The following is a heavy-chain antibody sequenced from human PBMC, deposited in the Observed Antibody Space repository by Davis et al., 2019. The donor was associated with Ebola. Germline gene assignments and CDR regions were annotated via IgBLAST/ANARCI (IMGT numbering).Heavy chain of an antibody. Sequence: GESLKISCAASGFTFSNAWMSWVRQAPGKGLEWVCGISGSGGNAYYTDSVKGRFTISRDNSKNTLYLQMNSLRAEDTAVYYCAKNPLYYRRDSAPFDSWGQGTLVTVSS. CDR1: GFTFSNAW. CDR3: AKNPLYYRRDSAPFDS. D-gene: IGHD3-10*01. CDR2: ISGSGGNA. V-gene: IGHV3-23*01. J-gene: IGHJ4*02.